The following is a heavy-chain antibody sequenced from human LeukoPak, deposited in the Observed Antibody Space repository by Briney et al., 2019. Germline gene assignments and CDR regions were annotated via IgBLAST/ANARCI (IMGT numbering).Heavy chain of an antibody. CDR1: GFTFNTYA. CDR3: AKLYCSSTSCYPIDY. V-gene: IGHV3-23*01. Sequence: GGSLRLSCAASGFTFNTYAMSWVRQAPGKGLEWVSVISGSGGTTYYADSVKGRFTISRDNSKNTLYLKMNSLRAEDTAVYYCAKLYCSSTSCYPIDYWGQGTLVTVSS. J-gene: IGHJ4*02. CDR2: ISGSGGTT. D-gene: IGHD2-2*01.